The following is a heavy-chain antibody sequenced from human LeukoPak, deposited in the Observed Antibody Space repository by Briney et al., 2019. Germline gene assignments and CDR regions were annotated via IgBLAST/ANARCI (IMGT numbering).Heavy chain of an antibody. J-gene: IGHJ4*02. D-gene: IGHD3-16*01. Sequence: SQTLSLTCAISGDSVSSNTAAWNWIRQSPSRGLEWLGRTYYRSTWLYGYALSLKSRININPDTSKNQFSLHLNSVTPEDTAVYYCVRDGEGGLDYFDYWGRGTLVTVSS. V-gene: IGHV6-1*01. CDR2: TYYRSTWLY. CDR1: GDSVSSNTAA. CDR3: VRDGEGGLDYFDY.